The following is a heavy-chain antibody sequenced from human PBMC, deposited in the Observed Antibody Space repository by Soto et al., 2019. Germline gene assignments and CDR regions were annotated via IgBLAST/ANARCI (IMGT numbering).Heavy chain of an antibody. V-gene: IGHV1-69*01. Sequence: QVQLVQSGAEVKKPGSSVKVSCKDSGGTFSSYAISWVRQAPGQGLEWMGGIIPIFGTANYAQKFQGRVTITADESTSTAYMELSSLRSEDTAVYYCARIQDIVVVVAAPIYWYFDLWGRGTLVTVSS. D-gene: IGHD2-15*01. CDR3: ARIQDIVVVVAAPIYWYFDL. CDR1: GGTFSSYA. CDR2: IIPIFGTA. J-gene: IGHJ2*01.